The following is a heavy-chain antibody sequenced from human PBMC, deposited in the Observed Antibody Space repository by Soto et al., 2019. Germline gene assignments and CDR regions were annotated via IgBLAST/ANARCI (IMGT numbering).Heavy chain of an antibody. CDR2: ISGGGDLA. CDR1: GFPFDTSA. Sequence: GGSLRLSCAASGFPFDTSAMLWVRQAPGKGPEWLSLISGGGDLAYYAESVRGRFTSSSDNSKNTLYLQMTFLRVDDTAVYYCAKYSGDFPVYNGLNVWGQGTTVTVSS. V-gene: IGHV3-23*01. CDR3: AKYSGDFPVYNGLNV. D-gene: IGHD1-26*01. J-gene: IGHJ6*02.